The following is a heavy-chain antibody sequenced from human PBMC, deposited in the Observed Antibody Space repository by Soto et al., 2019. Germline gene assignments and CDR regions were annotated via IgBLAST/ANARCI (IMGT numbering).Heavy chain of an antibody. J-gene: IGHJ6*02. D-gene: IGHD3-3*01. V-gene: IGHV4-30-4*01. Sequence: PSETLSLTCTVSGGSISSGDYYWSWIRQPPGKGLEWIGYIYYSGSTYYNPSLKSRVTISVDTSKNQSSLRLSSVTAADTAVYYCARDRVSRDFWSGPQTHYYYYGMDVWGQGTTVTVSS. CDR3: ARDRVSRDFWSGPQTHYYYYGMDV. CDR2: IYYSGST. CDR1: GGSISSGDYY.